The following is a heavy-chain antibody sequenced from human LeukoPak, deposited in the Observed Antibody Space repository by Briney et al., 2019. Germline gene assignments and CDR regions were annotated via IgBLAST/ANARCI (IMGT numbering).Heavy chain of an antibody. CDR1: GYTFTSYG. Sequence: ASVKVSCKASGYTFTSYGISWVRQAPGQGLEWMGWISADNANTKYAQKLRGRVTVTTDTSTSTAYMELRSLRSDDTAVYYCARAPLRYFGGFDYWGQGTLVTVSS. J-gene: IGHJ4*02. D-gene: IGHD3-9*01. CDR2: ISADNANT. CDR3: ARAPLRYFGGFDY. V-gene: IGHV1-18*01.